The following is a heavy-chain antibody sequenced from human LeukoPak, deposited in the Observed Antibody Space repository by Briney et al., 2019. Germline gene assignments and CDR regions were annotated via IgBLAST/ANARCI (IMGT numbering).Heavy chain of an antibody. CDR2: IRYDGSNK. Sequence: GGSLRLSCAASGFTFSSHGMHWVRQAPGKGLEWVAFIRYDGSNKYYADSVKGRFTISRDNSKNTLYLQMNSLRAEDTAVYYCAKDREMATIIDYWGQGTLVTVSS. V-gene: IGHV3-30*02. CDR1: GFTFSSHG. CDR3: AKDREMATIIDY. D-gene: IGHD5-24*01. J-gene: IGHJ4*02.